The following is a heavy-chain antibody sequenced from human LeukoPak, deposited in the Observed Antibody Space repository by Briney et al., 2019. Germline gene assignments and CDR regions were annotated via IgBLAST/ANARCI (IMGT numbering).Heavy chain of an antibody. CDR3: AGYYGAGSWTGFDP. Sequence: PGGSLRLSCAASGFTFSDYWMNWVRQATGKGLEWVANIKYDGSEKYYVDSVEGRFTISRDNAKKSLYLHMDSLRADDTAVYYCAGYYGAGSWTGFDPWGQGTLVSVSS. CDR1: GFTFSDYW. J-gene: IGHJ5*02. CDR2: IKYDGSEK. V-gene: IGHV3-7*03. D-gene: IGHD2-15*01.